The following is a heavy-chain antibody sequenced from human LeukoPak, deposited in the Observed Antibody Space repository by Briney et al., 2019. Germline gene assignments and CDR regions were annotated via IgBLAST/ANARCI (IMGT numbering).Heavy chain of an antibody. V-gene: IGHV4-38-2*02. J-gene: IGHJ4*02. CDR2: VYHSGST. CDR1: GDSTSSGYY. Sequence: PSETLSLTCTVSGDSTSSGYYWGWIRQPPGKGLEWIGSVYHSGSTYYNPSLKSRVTISVDTSKNQFSLKLSSVTAADTAVYYCASEYSRRRFDYWGQGTLVTVSS. D-gene: IGHD6-13*01. CDR3: ASEYSRRRFDY.